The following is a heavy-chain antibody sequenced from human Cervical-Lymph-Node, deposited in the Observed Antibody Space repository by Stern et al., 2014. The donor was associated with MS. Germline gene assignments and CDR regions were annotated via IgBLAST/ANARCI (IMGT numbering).Heavy chain of an antibody. CDR1: GFTFDEYA. CDR2: ISWNSGSI. J-gene: IGHJ4*02. D-gene: IGHD3-22*01. V-gene: IGHV3-9*01. Sequence: VQLVESGGGLVQPGRSLRLSCAASGFTFDEYAMHWVRQAPGKGLEWVSGISWNSGSIGYADSVKGRFTISRDNAKNSLYLQMNSLRAEDTALYYCAKGRFYDSSGYFHDSMGYWGQGTLVTVSS. CDR3: AKGRFYDSSGYFHDSMGY.